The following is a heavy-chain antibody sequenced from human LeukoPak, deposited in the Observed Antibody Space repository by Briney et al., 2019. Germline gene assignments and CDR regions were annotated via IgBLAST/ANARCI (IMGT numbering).Heavy chain of an antibody. D-gene: IGHD2-15*01. CDR3: ARVVVVSNYYYGMDV. Sequence: SETLSLTCTVSGGSISSSSYYWGWIRQPPGKGLEWTGSIYYSGSTYYNPSLKSRVTISVDTSKNQFSLKLSSVTAADTAVYYCARVVVVSNYYYGMDVWGQGTTVTVSS. V-gene: IGHV4-39*01. J-gene: IGHJ6*02. CDR2: IYYSGST. CDR1: GGSISSSSYY.